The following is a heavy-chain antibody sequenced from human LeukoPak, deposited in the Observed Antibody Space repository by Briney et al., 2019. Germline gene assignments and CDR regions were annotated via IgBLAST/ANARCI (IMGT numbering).Heavy chain of an antibody. CDR2: INPNSGGT. V-gene: IGHV1-2*02. D-gene: IGHD6-19*01. Sequence: ASASVSCKASVYTFTGYYMHWVRQAPGQGLEWMGWINPNSGGTNYAQKFQGRVTMTRDTSISTAYMERSRLRSDDTAVYYCARSFKQWLPPDYWGQGTLVTVSS. CDR3: ARSFKQWLPPDY. CDR1: VYTFTGYY. J-gene: IGHJ4*02.